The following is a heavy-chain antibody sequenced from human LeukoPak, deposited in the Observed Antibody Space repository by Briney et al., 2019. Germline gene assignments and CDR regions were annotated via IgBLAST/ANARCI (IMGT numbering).Heavy chain of an antibody. D-gene: IGHD3-22*01. CDR3: AGGPWYYYDSSGYYSPNYYYYGMDV. CDR2: IYYSGST. J-gene: IGHJ6*02. CDR1: GGSISSYY. Sequence: SETLSLTCTVSGGSISSYYWSWIRQPPGKGLEWIGYIYYSGSTNHNPSLKSRVTISVDTSKNQFSLKLSSVTAADTAVYYCAGGPWYYYDSSGYYSPNYYYYGMDVWGQGTTVTVSS. V-gene: IGHV4-59*01.